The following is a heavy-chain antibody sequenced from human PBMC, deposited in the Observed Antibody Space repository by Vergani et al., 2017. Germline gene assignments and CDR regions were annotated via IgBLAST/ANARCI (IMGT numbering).Heavy chain of an antibody. CDR2: IYYSGST. Sequence: QVQLQESGPGLVKPSQTLSLTCTVSGGSISSGGYYWSWIRQHPGKGLEWIGYIYYSGSTYYNPSLKSRVTISVDTSKNQFSLKLSAVTAEDTAGYYCARGRDIVVVPAARDACDIWGQGTRVTVSS. J-gene: IGHJ3*02. V-gene: IGHV4-31*03. CDR3: ARGRDIVVVPAARDACDI. CDR1: GGSISSGGYY. D-gene: IGHD2-2*01.